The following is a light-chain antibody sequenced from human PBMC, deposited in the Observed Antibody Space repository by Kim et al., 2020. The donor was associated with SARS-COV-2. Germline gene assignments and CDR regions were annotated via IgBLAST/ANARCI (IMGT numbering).Light chain of an antibody. J-gene: IGKJ3*01. CDR1: QSLVYSDGNIY. Sequence: PASISGRSSQSLVYSDGNIYLNWFHQRPGQSPRRLIYKVSNRDSGVPDRFSGSGSGTDFTLHISRVEAEDVGIYYCMQGTHWPFTFGPGTKVYIK. CDR3: MQGTHWPFT. V-gene: IGKV2-30*01. CDR2: KVS.